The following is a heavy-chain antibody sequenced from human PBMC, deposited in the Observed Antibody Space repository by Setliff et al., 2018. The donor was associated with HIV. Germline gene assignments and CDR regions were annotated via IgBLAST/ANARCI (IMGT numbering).Heavy chain of an antibody. CDR2: IQTNSGGT. Sequence: ASVKVSCKTSGYSFTAYYIHFVRQAPGQRLEWMGWIQTNSGGTKIAQKFQGRVTFTEDTSTDTAYMDLISLTSDDTAVYFCAAPLTGPDGFDMWGQGTMVTVSS. CDR3: AAPLTGPDGFDM. J-gene: IGHJ3*02. D-gene: IGHD3-9*01. V-gene: IGHV1-2*02. CDR1: GYSFTAYY.